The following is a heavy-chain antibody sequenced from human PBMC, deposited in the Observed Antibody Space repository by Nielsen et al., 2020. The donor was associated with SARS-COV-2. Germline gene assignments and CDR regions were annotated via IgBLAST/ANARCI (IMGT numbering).Heavy chain of an antibody. CDR3: ARLDSAMAP. J-gene: IGHJ5*02. CDR1: GFSFSSYG. D-gene: IGHD5-18*01. CDR2: IWYDGSSK. V-gene: IGHV3-33*01. Sequence: GESLKISCAASGFSFSSYGMHWVRQAPGKGLEWVALIWYDGSSKYYADSVKGRFTISRDNSKNTLYLQMNSLRVEDTAVYYCARLDSAMAPWGQGTLVTVSS.